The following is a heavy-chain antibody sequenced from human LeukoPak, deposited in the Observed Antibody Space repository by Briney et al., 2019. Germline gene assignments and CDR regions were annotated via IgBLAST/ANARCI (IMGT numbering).Heavy chain of an antibody. Sequence: SETLSLTCTVSGGSISSYYWSWIRQPPGKGLEWIGYIYYSGSTNYNPSLKSRVTISVDTSKNQFSLKLSPVTAADTAVYYCAREDYSGWSQQGVGMDVWGQGTTVTVSS. V-gene: IGHV4-59*01. CDR2: IYYSGST. D-gene: IGHD6-19*01. J-gene: IGHJ6*02. CDR1: GGSISSYY. CDR3: AREDYSGWSQQGVGMDV.